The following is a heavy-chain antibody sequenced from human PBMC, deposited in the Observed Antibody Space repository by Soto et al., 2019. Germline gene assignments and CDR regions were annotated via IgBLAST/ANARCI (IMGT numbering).Heavy chain of an antibody. CDR2: ISYDGSIK. CDR1: GFTFSSHS. J-gene: IGHJ4*02. V-gene: IGHV3-30-3*01. CDR3: AREWSTSGDLVS. Sequence: QVQLVESGGGVVEPGRSLRLSCAASGFTFSSHSIQRVRQAPGKWLEWVAVISYDGSIKYYVDSGKGRFTISRDNSKNSAYLKMTRLRAEDTAVFYCAREWSTSGDLVSWGQGTLVIFAS. D-gene: IGHD3-10*01.